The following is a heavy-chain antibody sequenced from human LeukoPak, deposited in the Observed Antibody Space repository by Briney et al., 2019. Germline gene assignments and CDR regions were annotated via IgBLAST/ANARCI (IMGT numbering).Heavy chain of an antibody. CDR1: GGSISSSSYY. CDR3: ARHDYFYGSGSWD. Sequence: SETLSLTCTVSGGSISSSSYYWGWIRQPPGKGLEWIGSIYYSGSTYYNPSLKSRVTISVDTSKNQFSLKLSSVTAADTAVYYCARHDYFYGSGSWDWGQGTLVTVSS. V-gene: IGHV4-39*01. CDR2: IYYSGST. J-gene: IGHJ4*02. D-gene: IGHD3-10*01.